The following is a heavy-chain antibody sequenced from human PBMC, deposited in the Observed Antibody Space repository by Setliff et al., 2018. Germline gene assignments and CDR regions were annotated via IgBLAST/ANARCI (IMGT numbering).Heavy chain of an antibody. CDR1: GGTFSDYH. J-gene: IGHJ4*02. D-gene: IGHD6-6*01. CDR3: ARGRNIAARLLDS. CDR2: INHRGST. V-gene: IGHV4-34*01. Sequence: SETLSLTCAAYGGTFSDYHWTWIRQSPERGLEWIGEINHRGSTNYNPSLKSRVTISIDTSRDQFSLKLISMIAADTAVYYCARGRNIAARLLDSWGQGTLVTVS.